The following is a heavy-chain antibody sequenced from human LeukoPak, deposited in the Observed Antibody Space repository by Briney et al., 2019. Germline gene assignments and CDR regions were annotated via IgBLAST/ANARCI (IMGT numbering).Heavy chain of an antibody. CDR1: GFTFSNAW. Sequence: GGSLRLSCAASGFTFSNAWMNWVRQAPGKGLEWVGRIKSKTDGGTTDYAAPVKGRFTISRDDSKNTLYLQMNSLKTEDTAVYYCTTDLGTYYDYVWGSYRWECWGQGTLVTVSS. V-gene: IGHV3-15*07. CDR2: IKSKTDGGTT. D-gene: IGHD3-16*02. J-gene: IGHJ4*02. CDR3: TTDLGTYYDYVWGSYRWEC.